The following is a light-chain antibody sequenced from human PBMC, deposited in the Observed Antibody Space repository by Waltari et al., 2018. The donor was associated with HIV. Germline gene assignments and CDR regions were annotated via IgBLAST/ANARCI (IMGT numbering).Light chain of an antibody. CDR2: AAS. Sequence: DIHLTQSPASLSASVGDRVTITCRASQAISNSIAWYQQRPGKAPRLLLFAASRLETGVTSRFIGSGSGTFFTLTITSLQPGDFATYYCQQYYSTTTWTFGQGTRVE. V-gene: IGKV1-NL1*01. CDR1: QAISNS. CDR3: QQYYSTTTWT. J-gene: IGKJ1*01.